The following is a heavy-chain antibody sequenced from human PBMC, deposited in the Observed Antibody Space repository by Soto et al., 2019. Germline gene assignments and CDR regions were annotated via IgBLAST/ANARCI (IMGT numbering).Heavy chain of an antibody. CDR3: ARYMGGVVTPISLGMDV. CDR1: GFTFSSYS. CDR2: ISSSSSTI. D-gene: IGHD3-3*01. V-gene: IGHV3-48*02. Sequence: GGSLRLSCAASGFTFSSYSMNWVRQAPGKGLEWVSYISSSSSTIHYADSVKGRFTISRDNAKNSLYLQMNSLRDEDTAVYYCARYMGGVVTPISLGMDVWGQGTTVTVSS. J-gene: IGHJ6*02.